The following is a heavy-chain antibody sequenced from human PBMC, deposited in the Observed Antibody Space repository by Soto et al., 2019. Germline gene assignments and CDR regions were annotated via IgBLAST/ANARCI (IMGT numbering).Heavy chain of an antibody. J-gene: IGHJ4*02. V-gene: IGHV3-7*01. CDR2: IKEDGSEE. Sequence: EVKLVESGGGLVRPGGSLRLSCVASGFTFRSYWMTWIRQAPGKGLEWVGNIKEDGSEEKYVDSVKGRCTISRDNAKNSLYLQMNSLRVEDTAIYYCASPRSGGYRIFDYWGRGTLVTVS. D-gene: IGHD1-26*01. CDR1: GFTFRSYW. CDR3: ASPRSGGYRIFDY.